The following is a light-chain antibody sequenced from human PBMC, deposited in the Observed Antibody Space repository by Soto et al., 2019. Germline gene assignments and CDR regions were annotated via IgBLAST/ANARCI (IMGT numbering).Light chain of an antibody. V-gene: IGLV2-14*01. CDR3: SSYTTSSTLE. Sequence: QSVLTQPASVSGSPGQSITISCTGTSSDIGHYNYVSWYQQHPGKAPKLMIYEVSNRPSGVSNRFSGSKSGNTASLTISGLQAEDEADYYSSSYTTSSTLEIGGGTKLTVL. CDR1: SSDIGHYNY. CDR2: EVS. J-gene: IGLJ2*01.